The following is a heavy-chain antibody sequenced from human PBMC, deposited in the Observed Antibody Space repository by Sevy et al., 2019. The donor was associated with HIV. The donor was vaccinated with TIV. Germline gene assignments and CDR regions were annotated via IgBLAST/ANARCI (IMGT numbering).Heavy chain of an antibody. J-gene: IGHJ5*02. CDR1: GFTLSSYE. V-gene: IGHV3-48*03. CDR2: ISSSGTTI. Sequence: GGSLRLSCAASGFTLSSYEMTWVRQAPGKGLEWVSSISSSGTTIYYGNSVEGRFTISRDNQKNSLYLQMNSLRAEDMAVYNCARQGGAYDIGFDPWGQGTLVTVSS. CDR3: ARQGGAYDIGFDP. D-gene: IGHD3-22*01.